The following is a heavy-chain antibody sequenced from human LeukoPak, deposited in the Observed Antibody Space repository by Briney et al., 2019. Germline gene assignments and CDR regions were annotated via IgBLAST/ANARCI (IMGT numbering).Heavy chain of an antibody. V-gene: IGHV4-39*01. J-gene: IGHJ4*02. CDR2: IYYSGST. D-gene: IGHD7-27*01. Sequence: SETLSLTCTVSSGSISSSSYYCGWIRQPPGKGLEWIGSIYYSGSTYYNPSLKSRVTISVDTSKNQFSLKLSSVTASDTAVYYCARSSRTGGFDYWGQGTLVTVSS. CDR3: ARSSRTGGFDY. CDR1: SGSISSSSYY.